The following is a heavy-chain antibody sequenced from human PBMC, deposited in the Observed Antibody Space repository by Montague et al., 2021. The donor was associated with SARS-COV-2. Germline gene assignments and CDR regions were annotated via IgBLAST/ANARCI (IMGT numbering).Heavy chain of an antibody. CDR2: INRSGST. Sequence: SETLSLTCAVYGGSFSGYYWSWIRQPPGKGLEWIGEINRSGSTNYNPSLKSRVTISVDTSKNQFSLKLSSVTAADTAVYYCARGGTVTTFYYYYYGMDVWGQGTTVTVSS. V-gene: IGHV4-34*01. J-gene: IGHJ6*02. D-gene: IGHD4-17*01. CDR1: GGSFSGYY. CDR3: ARGGTVTTFYYYYYGMDV.